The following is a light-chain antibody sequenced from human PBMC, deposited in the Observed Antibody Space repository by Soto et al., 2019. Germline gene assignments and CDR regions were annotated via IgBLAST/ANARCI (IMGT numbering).Light chain of an antibody. CDR2: AAS. Sequence: DIQMTQSPSSVSVSVGDRVSITCRASQGVRNYLAWYQHKSGKAPKLLIYAASTLQSGVPSRFSGSGSGTDFTLTINSLQPEDFATYYCQQVNSHPRTFGGGTKVDIK. V-gene: IGKV1-12*01. CDR3: QQVNSHPRT. J-gene: IGKJ4*01. CDR1: QGVRNY.